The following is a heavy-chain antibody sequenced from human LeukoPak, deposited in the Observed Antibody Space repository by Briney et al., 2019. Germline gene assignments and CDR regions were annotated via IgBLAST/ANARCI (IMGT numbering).Heavy chain of an antibody. CDR3: ARPYSSGWYDY. V-gene: IGHV3-30-3*01. J-gene: IGHJ4*02. CDR1: GFTFSSYA. CDR2: ISYDGSNK. Sequence: GGSLRLSCAASGFTFSSYAMHWVRQAPGKGLEWVAVISYDGSNKYYADSVEGRFTISRDNSKSTLYLQMNSLRAEDTAVYYCARPYSSGWYDYWGQGTLVTVSS. D-gene: IGHD6-19*01.